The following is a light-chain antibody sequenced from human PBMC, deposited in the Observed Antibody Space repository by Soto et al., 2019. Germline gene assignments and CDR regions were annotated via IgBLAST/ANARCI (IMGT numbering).Light chain of an antibody. V-gene: IGKV3-11*01. J-gene: IGKJ1*01. Sequence: EIVLTQSPATLSLSPGERATLSCRASQSVSSYLAWYQQKPGQAPRLLIYDVSNRATGIPARFSGSGSGTDFTLTISSLEPEDFAVYYCQQRSIWPRTFGQGTKVDI. CDR1: QSVSSY. CDR2: DVS. CDR3: QQRSIWPRT.